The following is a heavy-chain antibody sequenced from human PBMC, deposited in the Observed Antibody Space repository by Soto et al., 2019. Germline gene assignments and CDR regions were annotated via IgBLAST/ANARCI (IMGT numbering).Heavy chain of an antibody. Sequence: VSCKASGYTFTSYGISWVRHAPGQGLEWMGWISAYNGNTNYAQKLQGRVTMTTDTSTSTAYMELRSLRSDDTAVYYCASVRYCSSTSCYSLNYWGQGTLVTVSS. CDR2: ISAYNGNT. CDR1: GYTFTSYG. CDR3: ASVRYCSSTSCYSLNY. V-gene: IGHV1-18*04. D-gene: IGHD2-2*02. J-gene: IGHJ4*02.